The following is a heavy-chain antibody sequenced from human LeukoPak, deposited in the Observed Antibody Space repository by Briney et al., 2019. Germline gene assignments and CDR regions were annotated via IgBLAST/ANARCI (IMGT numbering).Heavy chain of an antibody. CDR1: GYFIRSGFY. D-gene: IGHD1-26*01. CDR2: FYHSGST. V-gene: IGHV4-38-2*02. Sequence: SETLSLTCTVSGYFIRSGFYWGWIRQPPGKGLEWIGSFYHSGSTYYNPSLKSRVTISVDTSKNQFSLKLSSVTAADTAVYYCARVVGATAFDIWGQGTMVTVSS. CDR3: ARVVGATAFDI. J-gene: IGHJ3*02.